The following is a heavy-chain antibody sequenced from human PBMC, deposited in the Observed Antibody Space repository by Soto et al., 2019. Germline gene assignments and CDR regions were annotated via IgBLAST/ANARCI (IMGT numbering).Heavy chain of an antibody. CDR2: IAYDGSNK. CDR3: AKDNFDY. V-gene: IGHV3-30*18. J-gene: IGHJ4*02. CDR1: GFTFSSYG. Sequence: QVQLVESGGGVVQPGRSLRLSCAASGFTFSSYGIHWVRQAPGKGLEWVAVIAYDGSNKYYADSVKGRFTISRDNSKYTLYLQMNSLRAEDTAVYYCAKDNFDYWGQGTLVTVSS.